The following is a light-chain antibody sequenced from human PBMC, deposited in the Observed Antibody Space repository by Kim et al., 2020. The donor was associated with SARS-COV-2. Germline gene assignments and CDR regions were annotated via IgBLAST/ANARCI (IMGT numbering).Light chain of an antibody. CDR1: SSNIGSNY. J-gene: IGLJ2*01. CDR3: AAWDDSLSGHVV. V-gene: IGLV1-47*01. Sequence: QRVTISCSGSSSNIGSNYVYWYQQLSGTAPKLLIYRNNQRPSGVPDRFSGSKSGTSASLAISGLRSEDEADYYCAAWDDSLSGHVVFGGGTQLTVL. CDR2: RNN.